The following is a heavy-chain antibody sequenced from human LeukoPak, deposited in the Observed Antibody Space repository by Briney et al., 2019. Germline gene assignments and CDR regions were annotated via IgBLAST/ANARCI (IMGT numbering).Heavy chain of an antibody. J-gene: IGHJ4*02. CDR2: LDPSGATT. D-gene: IGHD6-19*01. CDR1: GLTPSRND. CDR3: ATGPRHDSGRRLEY. V-gene: IGHV3-23*01. Sequence: GGSLRLSCEASGLTPSRNDMTLVRQAAGKGLEWVSSLDPSGATTFYADSVRGRFTISRDNSKNTASLQMNSLRFEDTAIYYCATGPRHDSGRRLEYWGQGALVTVSA.